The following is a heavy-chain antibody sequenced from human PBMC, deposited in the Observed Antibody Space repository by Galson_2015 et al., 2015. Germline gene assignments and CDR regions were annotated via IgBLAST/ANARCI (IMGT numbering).Heavy chain of an antibody. V-gene: IGHV3-48*03. J-gene: IGHJ4*02. CDR3: ARDFIGEQWGVGFDY. D-gene: IGHD6-19*01. CDR2: ISSSGSTI. CDR1: GFTFSSYE. Sequence: SLRLSCAASGFTFSSYETNWVRQAPGKGLEWVSYISSSGSTIYYADSVKGRFTISRDNAKNSLYLQMNSLRAEDTAVYYCARDFIGEQWGVGFDYWGQGTLVTVSS.